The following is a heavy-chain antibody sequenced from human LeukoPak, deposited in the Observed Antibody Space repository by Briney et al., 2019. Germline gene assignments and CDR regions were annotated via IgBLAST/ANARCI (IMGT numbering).Heavy chain of an antibody. V-gene: IGHV3-21*01. CDR2: ISTSSSYI. CDR3: ARDGSYYDSSGYYTY. CDR1: GFTFSSYS. J-gene: IGHJ4*02. Sequence: GGSLRLSCAASGFTFSSYSMNWVRQAPGKGLEWVSSISTSSSYIYYADSVKGRFTISRDNARNSLYLQMNSLRAEDTAVYYCARDGSYYDSSGYYTYWGQGTLVTVSS. D-gene: IGHD3-22*01.